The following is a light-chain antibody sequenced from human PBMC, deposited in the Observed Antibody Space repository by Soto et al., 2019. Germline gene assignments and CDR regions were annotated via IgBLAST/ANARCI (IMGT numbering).Light chain of an antibody. Sequence: QSALTQPPSASGTPGQRVTISCSGSGSNIGSHTVNWYQQLPGTAPKLLIYTDDQRPSAVPDRFSGSKSGTSASLAISGPQSGDEADYDCVAWDDSLNGPVFGGGTKLTVL. CDR3: VAWDDSLNGPV. CDR2: TDD. CDR1: GSNIGSHT. J-gene: IGLJ2*01. V-gene: IGLV1-44*01.